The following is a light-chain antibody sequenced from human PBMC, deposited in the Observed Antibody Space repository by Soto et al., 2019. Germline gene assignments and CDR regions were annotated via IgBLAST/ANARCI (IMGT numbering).Light chain of an antibody. CDR3: QQYYSYPRT. Sequence: AIRMTQSPSSFSASTGDRVTITCRASQGISSYLAWYQQKPGKAPKLLIYAASTLQSGVPSRFSGIGSGTDFTLTISCLQSEDFATYSCQQYYSYPRTFGQGTKLEIK. CDR2: AAS. J-gene: IGKJ2*01. V-gene: IGKV1-8*01. CDR1: QGISSY.